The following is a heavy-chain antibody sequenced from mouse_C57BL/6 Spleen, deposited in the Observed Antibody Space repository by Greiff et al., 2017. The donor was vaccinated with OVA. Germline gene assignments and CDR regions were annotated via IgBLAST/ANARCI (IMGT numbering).Heavy chain of an antibody. V-gene: IGHV5-17*01. J-gene: IGHJ4*01. CDR1: GFTFSDYG. Sequence: DVKLVESGGGLVKPGGSLKLSCAASGFTFSDYGMHWVRQAPEKGLEWVAYISSGSSTIYYADTVKGRFTISRDNAKNTLFLQMTSLRSEDTAMYYCARVHYYGSSYIYYYAMDYWGQGTSVTVSS. D-gene: IGHD1-1*01. CDR2: ISSGSSTI. CDR3: ARVHYYGSSYIYYYAMDY.